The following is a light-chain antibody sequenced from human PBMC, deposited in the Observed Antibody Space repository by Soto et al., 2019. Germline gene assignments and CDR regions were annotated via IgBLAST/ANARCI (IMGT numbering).Light chain of an antibody. Sequence: EVVLTQSPGTLSLSPGERTTLSCRASQSVSRSYLAWYQQKPGQAPRLLIYIASSRDTGIPDRFSGSGSGTDFNLTISRLEPEDFAMYYCQQYGSSPYTFGQGTKLEIK. CDR1: QSVSRSY. CDR2: IAS. J-gene: IGKJ2*01. V-gene: IGKV3-20*01. CDR3: QQYGSSPYT.